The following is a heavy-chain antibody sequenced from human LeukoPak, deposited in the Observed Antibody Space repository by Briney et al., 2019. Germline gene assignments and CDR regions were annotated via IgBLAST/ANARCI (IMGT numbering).Heavy chain of an antibody. CDR3: ARHPHYYGSGSFDLGTGPYGMDV. D-gene: IGHD3-10*01. V-gene: IGHV5-51*01. Sequence: GESLKISCKGSGYSFTSYWIGWVRQMPGKGLEWMGIIYPGDSDTRYSPSFQGQVTISADKSISTAYLQWSSLKASDTAMYYCARHPHYYGSGSFDLGTGPYGMDVWGQGTTVTVSS. CDR1: GYSFTSYW. J-gene: IGHJ6*02. CDR2: IYPGDSDT.